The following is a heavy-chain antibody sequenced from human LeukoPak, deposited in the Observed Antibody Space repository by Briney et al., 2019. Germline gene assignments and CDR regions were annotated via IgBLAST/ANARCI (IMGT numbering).Heavy chain of an antibody. CDR1: GYTFTGYY. J-gene: IGHJ6*03. Sequence: ASVNVSCTASGYTFTGYYMHWVRQAPGQGLEWMGWINPNSGGTNYAQKFQGRVTMTRDTSISTAYMELRSLRSDDTAVYYCARGTYSSSFMSNYYYYMDVWGKGTTVTISS. CDR2: INPNSGGT. D-gene: IGHD6-13*01. CDR3: ARGTYSSSFMSNYYYYMDV. V-gene: IGHV1-2*02.